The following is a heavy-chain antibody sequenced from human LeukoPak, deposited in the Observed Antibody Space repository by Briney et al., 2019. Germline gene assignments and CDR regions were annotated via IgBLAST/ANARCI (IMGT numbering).Heavy chain of an antibody. D-gene: IGHD3-22*01. Sequence: GGSLRRSCAASGFTFSSYSMNWVRQAPGKGLEWVSSISSSSSYIYYADSVKGRFTISRDNAKNSLYLQMNSLRAEDTAVYYCAVGYYYDSGALDYWGQGTLVTVSS. J-gene: IGHJ4*02. CDR3: AVGYYYDSGALDY. V-gene: IGHV3-21*01. CDR1: GFTFSSYS. CDR2: ISSSSSYI.